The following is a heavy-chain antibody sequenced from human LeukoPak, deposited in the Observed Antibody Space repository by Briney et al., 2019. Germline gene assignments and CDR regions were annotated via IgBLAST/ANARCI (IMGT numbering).Heavy chain of an antibody. V-gene: IGHV5-51*01. CDR2: IYPGDSDT. D-gene: IGHD5-24*01. J-gene: IGHJ4*02. CDR3: ARRSQMATIDFDY. CDR1: GYSFTNYW. Sequence: GESLKTSCKSSGYSFTNYWIGWVRQMPGKGLEWMGIIYPGDSDTKYSPSFQGQVTISADKSISTAYLQWSSLKASDTAMYYCARRSQMATIDFDYWGQGTLVTVSS.